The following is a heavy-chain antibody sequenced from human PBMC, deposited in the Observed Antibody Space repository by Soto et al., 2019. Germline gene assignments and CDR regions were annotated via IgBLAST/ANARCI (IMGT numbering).Heavy chain of an antibody. J-gene: IGHJ4*02. Sequence: EVQLLESGGGLVQPGGSLRLSCAAPGFTFSNYAMNWVRQAPGKGLEWVSVISGSGGSTYYADSVKGRFTISRDNSKNSLYLQMNSLRGEDTAVYYRARRSSSWYFDYWGQGTLVTVSS. D-gene: IGHD6-13*01. CDR3: ARRSSSWYFDY. CDR1: GFTFSNYA. CDR2: ISGSGGST. V-gene: IGHV3-23*01.